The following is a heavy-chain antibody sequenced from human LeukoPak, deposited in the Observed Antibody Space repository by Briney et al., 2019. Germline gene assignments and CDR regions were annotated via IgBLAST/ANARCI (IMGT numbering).Heavy chain of an antibody. Sequence: GGSLRLSCAASGFTFSSYWMSWVRQAPGKGLEWVANIKQDGSEKYYVDSVKGRFTISRDNAKNSLYLQMNSLRAEDTAVYYCARSYSGYDLDYFDYWGQGTLVTVSS. D-gene: IGHD5-12*01. V-gene: IGHV3-7*01. CDR3: ARSYSGYDLDYFDY. CDR2: IKQDGSEK. J-gene: IGHJ4*02. CDR1: GFTFSSYW.